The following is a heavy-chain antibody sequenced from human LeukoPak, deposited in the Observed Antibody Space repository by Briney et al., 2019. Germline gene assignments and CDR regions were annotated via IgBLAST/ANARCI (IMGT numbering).Heavy chain of an antibody. CDR3: ASTWPDSSGYYNPPKRDDAFDI. J-gene: IGHJ3*02. CDR2: IYYSGST. Sequence: SETLSLTCTVSGGSISSSSYYWGWIRQPPGKGLEWIGSIYYSGSTYYNPSLKSRVTISVDTSKNQFSLKVSSVTAADTAVYYCASTWPDSSGYYNPPKRDDAFDIWGQGTMVTVSS. D-gene: IGHD3-22*01. CDR1: GGSISSSSYY. V-gene: IGHV4-39*01.